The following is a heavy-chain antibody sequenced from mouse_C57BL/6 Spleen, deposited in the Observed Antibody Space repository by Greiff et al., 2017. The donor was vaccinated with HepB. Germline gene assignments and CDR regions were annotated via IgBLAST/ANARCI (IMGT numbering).Heavy chain of an antibody. CDR3: TTAITTVVEAMDY. Sequence: EVKLQESGAELVRPGASVKLSCTASGFNIKDDYMHWVKQRPEQGLEWIGWIDPENGDTEYASKFQGKATITADTSSNTAYLQLSSLTSEDTAVYNCTTAITTVVEAMDYWGQGTSVTVSS. J-gene: IGHJ4*01. V-gene: IGHV14-4*01. CDR1: GFNIKDDY. D-gene: IGHD1-1*01. CDR2: IDPENGDT.